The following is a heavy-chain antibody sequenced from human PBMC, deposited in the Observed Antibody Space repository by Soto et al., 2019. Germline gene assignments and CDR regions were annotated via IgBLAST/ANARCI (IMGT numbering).Heavy chain of an antibody. V-gene: IGHV4-31*03. D-gene: IGHD5-12*01. J-gene: IGHJ5*02. CDR3: ARALLSGDGYNYDWFDP. CDR2: IYYSGST. CDR1: GGSISSGGYY. Sequence: TLSLTCTVSGGSISSGGYYWSWIRQHPGKGLEWIGYIYYSGSTYYNPSLKSRVTISVDTSKNQFSLKLSSVTAADTAVYYCARALLSGDGYNYDWFDPWGQGTLVTVSS.